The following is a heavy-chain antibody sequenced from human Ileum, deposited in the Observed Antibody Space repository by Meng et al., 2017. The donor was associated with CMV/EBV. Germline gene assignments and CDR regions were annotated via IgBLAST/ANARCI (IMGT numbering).Heavy chain of an antibody. CDR1: WAVVYSNNAA. J-gene: IGHJ4*02. V-gene: IGHV6-1*01. D-gene: IGHD3-16*01. CDR3: ARGWGSYYFDY. Sequence: HAQLQQPGTALDKPSPTPYLTLAISWAVVYSNNAAWAWIRQSPSRGLEWLGETYYRSKWFTQYAESVESRITINPDTSKNQFSLQLKSVTPEDTAVYYCARGWGSYYFDYWGQGTLVTVSS. CDR2: TYYRSKWFT.